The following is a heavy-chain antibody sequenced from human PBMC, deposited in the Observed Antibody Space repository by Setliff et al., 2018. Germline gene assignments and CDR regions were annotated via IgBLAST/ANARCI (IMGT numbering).Heavy chain of an antibody. CDR3: GRDLGQWALDF. CDR1: GYMFTTYG. CDR2: IRVYDGYT. J-gene: IGHJ4*02. D-gene: IGHD6-19*01. Sequence: GASVKVSCKTSGYMFTTYGISWVRQDPGQGLEWMGWIRVYDGYTDYAKKFQGRVTMTKYTSTSTAYMELRSLRPDDTAVYYCGRDLGQWALDFRGPGTLVTVSS. V-gene: IGHV1-18*01.